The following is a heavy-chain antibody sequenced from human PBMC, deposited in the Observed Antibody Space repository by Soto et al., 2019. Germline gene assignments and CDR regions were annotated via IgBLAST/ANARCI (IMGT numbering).Heavy chain of an antibody. CDR3: ARDLNAVAGTSPTDY. CDR2: IWYDGSNK. J-gene: IGHJ4*02. CDR1: GFTLSSYG. V-gene: IGHV3-33*01. D-gene: IGHD6-19*01. Sequence: GGSLRLSCAASGFTLSSYGMHWVRQAPGKGLEWVAVIWYDGSNKYYADSVKGRFTISRDNSKNTLYLQMNSLRAEDTAVYYCARDLNAVAGTSPTDYWGQGTLVTVSS.